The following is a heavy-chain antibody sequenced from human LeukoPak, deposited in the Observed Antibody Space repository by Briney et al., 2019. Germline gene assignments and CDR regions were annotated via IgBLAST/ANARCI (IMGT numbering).Heavy chain of an antibody. V-gene: IGHV3-30*03. J-gene: IGHJ4*02. CDR2: ISYDGSNK. CDR1: GFTFSSYG. D-gene: IGHD2-15*01. CDR3: ASRHCSGGGCYFAGADPFDY. Sequence: GGSLRLSCAASGFTFSSYGMHWVRQAPGKGLEWVAVISYDGSNKYYADSVKGRFTISRDTFKNTLYLQMNSLRAEDTAVYFCASRHCSGGGCYFAGADPFDYWGQGTLVTVSS.